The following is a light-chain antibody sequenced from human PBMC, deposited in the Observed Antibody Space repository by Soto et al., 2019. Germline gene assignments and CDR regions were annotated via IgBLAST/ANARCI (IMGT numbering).Light chain of an antibody. Sequence: QSVLTQPPSVSGAPGQRVTISCTGSRSNIGAGYDVHWCQQLPGTAPKLLIYGNSNRPSGVPDRFSGSKSGTSASLAITGLQAEDEADYYCQSYDSSLSGWVFGGGTKLTVL. CDR1: RSNIGAGYD. J-gene: IGLJ3*02. CDR3: QSYDSSLSGWV. CDR2: GNS. V-gene: IGLV1-40*01.